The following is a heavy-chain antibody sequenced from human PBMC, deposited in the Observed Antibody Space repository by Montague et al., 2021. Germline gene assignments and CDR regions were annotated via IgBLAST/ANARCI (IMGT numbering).Heavy chain of an antibody. CDR3: ARGRIEVSMIVVVLTGASYYMDV. Sequence: SETLSLTCAVYGGSCSGHYWSWIRQPPGKGLEWIGEINNSGSTNYNPSLKSRVTISVDTSKNQFSLKLHSVTAADTAVYYCARGRIEVSMIVVVLTGASYYMDVWGKGTTVTVSS. D-gene: IGHD3-22*01. J-gene: IGHJ6*03. V-gene: IGHV4-34*01. CDR2: INNSGST. CDR1: GGSCSGHY.